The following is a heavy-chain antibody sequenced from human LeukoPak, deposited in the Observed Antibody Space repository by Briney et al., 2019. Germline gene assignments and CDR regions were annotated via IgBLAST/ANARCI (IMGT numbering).Heavy chain of an antibody. J-gene: IGHJ6*02. CDR2: IISMFGTT. CDR1: GGTFSTYT. D-gene: IGHD3-10*01. V-gene: IGHV1-69*05. CDR3: ARASRDYGSGSYHPRAMDV. Sequence: ASVKVSCKASGGTFSTYTISWVRQAPGQGLEWMGGIISMFGTTHYAQKFQGRVTITTDESTSTAYMELSSLTSEDTAVYYCARASRDYGSGSYHPRAMDVWGQGTTVTVSS.